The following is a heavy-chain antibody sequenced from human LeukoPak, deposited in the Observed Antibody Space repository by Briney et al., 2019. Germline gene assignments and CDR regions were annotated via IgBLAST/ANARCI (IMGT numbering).Heavy chain of an antibody. CDR1: GFTFSDYY. V-gene: IGHV3-11*04. D-gene: IGHD3-22*01. Sequence: GGSLRLSCAASGFTFSDYYMSRIRQAPGKGLEWVSYISSSGSTIYYADSMKGRFTISRDNAKNSLYLHMNSLRAEDTAVYYCARTPYDSSGYYASDYMDVWGKGTTVTVSS. CDR2: ISSSGSTI. CDR3: ARTPYDSSGYYASDYMDV. J-gene: IGHJ6*03.